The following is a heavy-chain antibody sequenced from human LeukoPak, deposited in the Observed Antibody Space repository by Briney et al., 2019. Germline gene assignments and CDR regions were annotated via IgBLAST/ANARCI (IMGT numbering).Heavy chain of an antibody. D-gene: IGHD2-21*01. Sequence: GRSLRLSCAASGFTFDDYAMHWVRQAPGKGLEWVSGISWNSGSMVYADSVKGRFTISRDNAKNSLYLQMNSLRAEDTALYYCAKDLMSIKALIPWDYWGQGTLVTVSP. CDR3: AKDLMSIKALIPWDY. CDR2: ISWNSGSM. CDR1: GFTFDDYA. V-gene: IGHV3-9*01. J-gene: IGHJ4*02.